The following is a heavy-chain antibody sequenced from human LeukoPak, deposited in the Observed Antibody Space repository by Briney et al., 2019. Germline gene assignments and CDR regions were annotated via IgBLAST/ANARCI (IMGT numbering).Heavy chain of an antibody. Sequence: ASENVSRKPSVYTFTGYYIHGVRQAPRQGLEWMGWINPNSGTTSYAQKFKGRVTMTRETSISTAYMELSRLKADDTAVYYCAREPTPPSEYWGQGTLVTVSS. CDR2: INPNSGTT. CDR3: AREPTPPSEY. D-gene: IGHD4-17*01. J-gene: IGHJ4*02. V-gene: IGHV1-2*02. CDR1: VYTFTGYY.